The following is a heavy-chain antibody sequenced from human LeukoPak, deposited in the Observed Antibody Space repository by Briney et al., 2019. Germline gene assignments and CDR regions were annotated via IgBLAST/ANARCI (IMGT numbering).Heavy chain of an antibody. CDR1: GFTVSSNY. J-gene: IGHJ2*01. Sequence: GGSLRLSCAASGFTVSSNYMSWVRQAPGKGLEWVSVIYSGGSTYYADSVKGRFTISRDNSKNTLYLQVNSLRAEDTAVYYCAREVPYGYYYDSSWYFDLWGRGTLVTVSS. CDR2: IYSGGST. V-gene: IGHV3-66*01. D-gene: IGHD3-22*01. CDR3: AREVPYGYYYDSSWYFDL.